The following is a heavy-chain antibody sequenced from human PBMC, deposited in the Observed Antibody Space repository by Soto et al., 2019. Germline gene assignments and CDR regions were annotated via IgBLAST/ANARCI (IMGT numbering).Heavy chain of an antibody. D-gene: IGHD3-22*01. V-gene: IGHV1-18*01. CDR1: GYSFSSYG. CDR3: ARDRLRGYDSSGFYS. J-gene: IGHJ4*02. Sequence: VQLVQSGAEMRKPGASVKVSCKASGYSFSSYGINCVRQAPGQGREWMGWINTYNGNRNYEQKFEDRVTMTTATSTNTVYMELRSLKSDDTAIYYCARDRLRGYDSSGFYSWGQGTLVTVSS. CDR2: INTYNGNR.